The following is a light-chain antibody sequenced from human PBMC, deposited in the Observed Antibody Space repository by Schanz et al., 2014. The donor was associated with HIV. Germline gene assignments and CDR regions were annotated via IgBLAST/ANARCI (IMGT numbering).Light chain of an antibody. J-gene: IGLJ2*01. CDR1: SSDVGSYNF. CDR2: DVS. CDR3: KSYRNNNYGTLVV. Sequence: QSALTQPASVSGSPGQSITISCTGTSSDVGSYNFVSWYQQHPGKAPKLMIYDVSNRPSGVSNRFSGSKSGNTASLTISGLQAEDEADYYCKSYRNNNYGTLVVFGGGTKLTVL. V-gene: IGLV2-14*02.